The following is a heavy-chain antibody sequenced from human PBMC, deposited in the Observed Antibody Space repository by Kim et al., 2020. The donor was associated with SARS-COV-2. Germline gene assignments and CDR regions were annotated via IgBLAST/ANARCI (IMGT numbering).Heavy chain of an antibody. D-gene: IGHD2-21*02. CDR1: GGSISSSNW. Sequence: SETLSLTCAVSGGSISSSNWWSWVRQPPGKGLEWIGEIYHSGSTNYNPSLKSRVTISVDKSKNQFSLKLSSVTAADTAVYYCARDSLGVTRSNWYFDLWGRGTLVTVSS. CDR3: ARDSLGVTRSNWYFDL. J-gene: IGHJ2*01. V-gene: IGHV4-4*02. CDR2: IYHSGST.